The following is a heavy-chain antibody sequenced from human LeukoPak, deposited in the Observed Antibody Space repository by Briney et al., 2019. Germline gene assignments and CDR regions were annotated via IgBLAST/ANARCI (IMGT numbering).Heavy chain of an antibody. V-gene: IGHV1-69*13. Sequence: GASVKVSCKASGGTFSSYAISWVRQAPGQGLEWMGGIIPIFGTANYAQKFQGRVTITADESTSTAYMELSSLRPEDTAVYYCARDAKYYYGSRTYFFFEYWGQGTLLSVSS. CDR3: ARDAKYYYGSRTYFFFEY. J-gene: IGHJ4*02. D-gene: IGHD3-10*01. CDR2: IIPIFGTA. CDR1: GGTFSSYA.